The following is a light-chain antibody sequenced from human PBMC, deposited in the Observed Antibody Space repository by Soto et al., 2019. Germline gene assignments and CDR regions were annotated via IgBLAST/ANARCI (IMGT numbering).Light chain of an antibody. CDR2: DVS. CDR1: SSDVGGYNY. CDR3: CSYAGRYTRDV. J-gene: IGLJ1*01. Sequence: QSALTQPRSVSGSPGQSVTISCTGTSSDVGGYNYVSWYQQHPGKAPKLMIYDVSKRPSGVPDRFSGSKSGNTASLTISGLQAEDEADYYCCSYAGRYTRDVFGTGTKLTVL. V-gene: IGLV2-11*01.